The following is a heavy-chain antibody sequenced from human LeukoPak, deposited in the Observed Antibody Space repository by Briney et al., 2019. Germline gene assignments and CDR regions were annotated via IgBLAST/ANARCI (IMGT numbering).Heavy chain of an antibody. CDR3: ARLGSYHDF. D-gene: IGHD1-26*01. CDR2: IHTSGST. J-gene: IGHJ4*02. V-gene: IGHV4-4*07. Sequence: SETLSLTCTVSGGSVSSYFCSWIRQPAGRGLELIGRIHTSGSTNYNPSLKSRVTMSVDTSKNQFSLKLSSVTAADTAVYFCARLGSYHDFWGQGALVTVSS. CDR1: GGSVSSYF.